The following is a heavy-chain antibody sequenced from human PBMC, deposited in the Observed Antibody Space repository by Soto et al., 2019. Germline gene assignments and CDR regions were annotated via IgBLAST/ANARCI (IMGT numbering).Heavy chain of an antibody. Sequence: QVRLVESGGGLVKPGGSLRLSCAASGSTFSDHYLTWLRQAPGKGLEWVSYISVSGYTIYYADSVKGRFTVSRDNAKNSLYLQMDSLRAEDTAVYYCARGRSGRSKDWGQGTLVPSP. CDR2: ISVSGYTI. CDR3: ARGRSGRSKD. J-gene: IGHJ4*02. CDR1: GSTFSDHY. V-gene: IGHV3-11*01. D-gene: IGHD6-25*01.